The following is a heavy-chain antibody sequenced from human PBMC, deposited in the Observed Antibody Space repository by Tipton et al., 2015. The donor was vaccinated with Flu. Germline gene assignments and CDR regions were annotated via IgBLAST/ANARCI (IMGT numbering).Heavy chain of an antibody. CDR2: ISTSGST. CDR3: ARDLRGYSGYTGGDAFDM. CDR1: GGSISSSY. Sequence: TLSLTCTVSGGSISSSYWSWIRQPAGKGLEWIGRISTSGSTNYNASLESRVTMSRDTPKNHFSLRLSSATAADTALYYCARDLRGYSGYTGGDAFDMWGQGIMVTVSS. J-gene: IGHJ3*02. V-gene: IGHV4-4*07. D-gene: IGHD5-12*01.